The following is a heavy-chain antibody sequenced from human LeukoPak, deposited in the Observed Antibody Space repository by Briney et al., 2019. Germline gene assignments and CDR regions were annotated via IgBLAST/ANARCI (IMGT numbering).Heavy chain of an antibody. J-gene: IGHJ4*02. V-gene: IGHV1-69*13. D-gene: IGHD1-7*01. CDR1: GGTFSSYA. CDR3: ARAGTTGMLGY. CDR2: IIPIFGTA. Sequence: GASVKVSCKASGGTFSSYAISWVRQAPRQGLEWMGGIIPIFGTANYAQKFQGRVTITADESTSTAYMELSSLRSEDTAVYYCARAGTTGMLGYWGQGTLVTVSS.